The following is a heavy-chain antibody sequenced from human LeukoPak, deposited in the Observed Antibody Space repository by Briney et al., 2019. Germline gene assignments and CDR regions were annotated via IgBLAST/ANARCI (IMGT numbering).Heavy chain of an antibody. CDR2: IYYSGST. Sequence: SETLSLTCSVSGGSITSYYWSWIRQPPGKGLEWVGYIYYSGSTNYNASLKSRVTISVDTSNNHFSLNLRSVTTADTAVYYCARHLSNRWFDPWGQGTLVTVSS. J-gene: IGHJ5*02. D-gene: IGHD1-14*01. CDR3: ARHLSNRWFDP. CDR1: GGSITSYY. V-gene: IGHV4-59*08.